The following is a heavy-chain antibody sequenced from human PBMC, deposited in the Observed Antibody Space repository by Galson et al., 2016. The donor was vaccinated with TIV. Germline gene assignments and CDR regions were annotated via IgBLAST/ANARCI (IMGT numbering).Heavy chain of an antibody. D-gene: IGHD4-17*01. CDR3: ARSGDYGDY. Sequence: SVKVSCKASGYTFTSYDISWVRQATGQGLEWMGWMNPNSGNTGYAQKFRGRVTMTRNTSVRTAYMELSSLRSVDTAVYYCARSGDYGDYWGQGTLVTVFS. CDR1: GYTFTSYD. J-gene: IGHJ4*02. V-gene: IGHV1-8*02. CDR2: MNPNSGNT.